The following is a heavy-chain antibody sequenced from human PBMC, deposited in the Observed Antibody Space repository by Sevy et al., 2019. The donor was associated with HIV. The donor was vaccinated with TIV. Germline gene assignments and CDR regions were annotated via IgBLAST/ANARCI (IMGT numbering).Heavy chain of an antibody. CDR2: ISGSDGAI. Sequence: GGSLRLSCVASGFTFSDYYMCWIRQAPGKGLEWVSYISGSDGAIYYADSVKGRFTISRDNTKNSLYLQMTSLTAEDTAVYYCARDHVKDGDLGDYYYFAMDVWGQGTTVTVSS. V-gene: IGHV3-11*01. CDR3: ARDHVKDGDLGDYYYFAMDV. D-gene: IGHD4-17*01. CDR1: GFTFSDYY. J-gene: IGHJ6*02.